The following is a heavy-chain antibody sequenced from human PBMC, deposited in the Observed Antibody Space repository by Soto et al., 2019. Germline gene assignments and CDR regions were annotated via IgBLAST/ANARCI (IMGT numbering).Heavy chain of an antibody. J-gene: IGHJ4*02. CDR2: IYHSGST. CDR3: ARGTNYDFWSCNSNFEY. D-gene: IGHD3-3*01. Sequence: GKGLEWIGSIYHSGSTSYNPSLKSGGTISVDTSKNQFSLKLSSVTAADTAVYYCARGTNYDFWSCNSNFEYRVKGTLVTVTS. V-gene: IGHV4-38-2*02.